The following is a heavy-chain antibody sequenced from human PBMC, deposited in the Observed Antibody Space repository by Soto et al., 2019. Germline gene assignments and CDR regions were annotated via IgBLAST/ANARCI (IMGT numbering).Heavy chain of an antibody. J-gene: IGHJ5*02. CDR2: ISGSGGST. V-gene: IGHV3-23*01. D-gene: IGHD3-10*01. Sequence: GGSLRLSCAASGFTFSSYAMSWVRQAPGKGLEWVSAISGSGGSTYYADSVKGRFTISRDNSKNTLYLQMNSLRAEDTAVYYCAKDWEPSGWFGELAPQYNSGWFDPWGQGTLVTVSS. CDR3: AKDWEPSGWFGELAPQYNSGWFDP. CDR1: GFTFSSYA.